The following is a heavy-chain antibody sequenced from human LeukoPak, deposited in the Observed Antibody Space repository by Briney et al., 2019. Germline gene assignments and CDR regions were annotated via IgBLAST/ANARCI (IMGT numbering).Heavy chain of an antibody. CDR2: INPNSGGT. V-gene: IGHV1-2*04. J-gene: IGHJ5*02. CDR1: GYSFTTYW. CDR3: ARHYYDSSGYRFDP. D-gene: IGHD3-22*01. Sequence: GESLKISCKGSGYSFTTYWIAWVRQAPGQGLEWMGWINPNSGGTNYAQKFQGWVTMTRDTSISTAYMELSRLRSDDTAVYYCARHYYDSSGYRFDPWGQGTLVTVSS.